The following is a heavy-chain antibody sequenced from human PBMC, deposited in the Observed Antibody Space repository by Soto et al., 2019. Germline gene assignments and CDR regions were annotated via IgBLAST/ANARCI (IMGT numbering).Heavy chain of an antibody. V-gene: IGHV1-2*02. J-gene: IGHJ4*01. D-gene: IGHD2-15*01. CDR2: INPNSGDT. CDR1: VFSVDTTDC. CDR3: GSPRSGPSPDVVH. Sequence: ASVKVSCKASVFSVDTTDCIHWVRRAPGQGLEWMGSINPNSGDTNYAQNFQGRVTMTRDTSISTAYMEVISLTSDDTAVYYCGSPRSGPSPDVVHWGHGPVVTVSS.